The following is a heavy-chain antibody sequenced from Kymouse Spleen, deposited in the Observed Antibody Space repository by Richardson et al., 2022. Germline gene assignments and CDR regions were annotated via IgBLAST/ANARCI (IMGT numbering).Heavy chain of an antibody. CDR3: ARVSGSYSYYYYYYGMDV. CDR1: GGSVSSGSYY. V-gene: IGHV4-61*01. D-gene: IGHD1-26*01. Sequence: QVQLQESGPGLVKPSETLSLTCTVSGGSVSSGSYYWSWIRQPPGKGLEWIGYIYYSGSTNYNPSLKSRVTISVDTSKNQFSLKLSSVTAADTAVYYCARVSGSYSYYYYYYGMDVWGQGTTVTVSS. J-gene: IGHJ6*02. CDR2: IYYSGST.